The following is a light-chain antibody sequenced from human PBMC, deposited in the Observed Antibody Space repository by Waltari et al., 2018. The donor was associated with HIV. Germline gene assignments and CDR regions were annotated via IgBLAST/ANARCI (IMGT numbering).Light chain of an antibody. CDR1: QDIGDS. Sequence: DIRMTQSPSSLSASVGDRVTITCRATQDIGDSLAWYQQRPGQGPKLLIYRASTLHSGVPSRFTGSVSGTYFTLSITSLQPEDVATYFCQKYNNAPHTFGQGTKVEI. V-gene: IGKV1-27*01. J-gene: IGKJ1*01. CDR3: QKYNNAPHT. CDR2: RAS.